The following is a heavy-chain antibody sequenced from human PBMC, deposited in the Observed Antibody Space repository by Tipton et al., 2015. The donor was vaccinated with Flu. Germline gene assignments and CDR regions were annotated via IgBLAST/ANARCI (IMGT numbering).Heavy chain of an antibody. Sequence: SLRLSCAASGFTFSTYAMSWVRQAPGKGLEWVSAVGGGGAITYFADSAKGRFTISRDNSKNILYLQMNSLRADDTAVYSCAKVIPELVAGLDSWGQGTLVTVSS. V-gene: IGHV3-23*01. CDR3: AKVIPELVAGLDS. J-gene: IGHJ4*02. D-gene: IGHD6-19*01. CDR1: GFTFSTYA. CDR2: VGGGGAIT.